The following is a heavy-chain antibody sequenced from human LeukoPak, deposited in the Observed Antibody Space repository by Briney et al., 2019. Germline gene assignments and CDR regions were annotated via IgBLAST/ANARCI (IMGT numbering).Heavy chain of an antibody. Sequence: PSETLSLTCTVSGGSIRSGDYSWNWIRQHPGKGLEWIGYIYYSGSTYYNPSLTSRVTMSVDTSKNQFSLKLSSVTAADTAIYYCARDHTETSSLNFRNYYYYGMDIWGQGITVIVSS. D-gene: IGHD4-11*01. CDR2: IYYSGST. CDR1: GGSIRSGDYS. J-gene: IGHJ6*02. CDR3: ARDHTETSSLNFRNYYYYGMDI. V-gene: IGHV4-31*03.